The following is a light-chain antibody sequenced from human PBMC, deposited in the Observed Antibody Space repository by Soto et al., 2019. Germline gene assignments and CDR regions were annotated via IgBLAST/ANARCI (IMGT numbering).Light chain of an antibody. CDR3: QQYNTYPWT. Sequence: DIQMTQSPASVSASVGDRVTITCRASQGIANYLVWFQQKLGEAPKALIYAASTLQRGVPSNFSGSGSGTDFTLTISGLHPEDSATYYCQQYNTYPWTFGQGTKVEIK. V-gene: IGKV1-16*02. J-gene: IGKJ1*01. CDR1: QGIANY. CDR2: AAS.